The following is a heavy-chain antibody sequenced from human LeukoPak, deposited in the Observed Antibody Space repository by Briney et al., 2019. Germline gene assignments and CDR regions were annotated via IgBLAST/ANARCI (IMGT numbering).Heavy chain of an antibody. D-gene: IGHD3-3*01. V-gene: IGHV3-23*01. J-gene: IGHJ6*03. CDR1: GFHFRTYG. CDR3: AKDSQHYDFWSRYKQYDYHYMDV. CDR2: IPAGGSNT. Sequence: GVSLRLSCVASGFHFRTYGMSWVRQAPGKGLEWVSGIPAGGSNTYYADSVKGRFTISRDNTENTLYLQMNSLRAEDTAVYYCAKDSQHYDFWSRYKQYDYHYMDVWGKGTTVTASS.